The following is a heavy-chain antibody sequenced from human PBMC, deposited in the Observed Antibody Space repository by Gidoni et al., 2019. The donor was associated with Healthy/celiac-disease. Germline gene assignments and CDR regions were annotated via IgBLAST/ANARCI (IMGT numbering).Heavy chain of an antibody. CDR3: ARGATRYCSGGSCPPYWYFDL. D-gene: IGHD2-15*01. J-gene: IGHJ2*01. CDR2: IIPIFGTE. V-gene: IGHV1-69*01. Sequence: QVQLVHSGAELTKPGSSVNVSFKASGGTFSSYAISWLRQAPGQGLEWMGGIIPIFGTENYAQKFQGRVTITADESTSTADMELRSLRSEDTAVYYGARGATRYCSGGSCPPYWYFDLWGRGTLVTVSS. CDR1: GGTFSSYA.